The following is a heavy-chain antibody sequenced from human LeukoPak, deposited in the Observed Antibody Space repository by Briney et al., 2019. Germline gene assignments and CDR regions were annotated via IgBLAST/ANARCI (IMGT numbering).Heavy chain of an antibody. J-gene: IGHJ3*02. Sequence: GESLKISCKGSGYSFTSYWIGWVRQLPGKGLEWMGIIYPGDSDTRYSPSFQGQVTISADKSISTAYLQWSSLKASDTAMYYCARHLKTTVTTGLAFDIWGQGTMVTVSS. CDR3: ARHLKTTVTTGLAFDI. CDR1: GYSFTSYW. V-gene: IGHV5-51*01. CDR2: IYPGDSDT. D-gene: IGHD4-17*01.